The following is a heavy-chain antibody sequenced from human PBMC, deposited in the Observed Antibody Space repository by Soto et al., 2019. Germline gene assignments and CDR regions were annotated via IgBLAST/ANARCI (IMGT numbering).Heavy chain of an antibody. CDR1: GGSISSSNW. CDR3: ARAEVDYYYYGMDV. V-gene: IGHV4-4*02. J-gene: IGHJ6*02. Sequence: PSETLSLTCAVSGGSISSSNWWSWVRQPPGKGLEWIGEIYHSGSTNYNPSLKSRVTISVDKSKNQSSLKLSSVTAADTAVYYCARAEVDYYYYGMDVWGQGTTVTVSS. CDR2: IYHSGST.